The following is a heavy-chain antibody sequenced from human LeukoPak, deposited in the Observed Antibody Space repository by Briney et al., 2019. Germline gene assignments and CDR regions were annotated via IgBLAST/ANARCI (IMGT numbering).Heavy chain of an antibody. V-gene: IGHV1-58*01. CDR1: GFTFTSSA. D-gene: IGHD4-17*01. Sequence: SVKVSCKASGFTFTSSAVQWVRQARGQRLEWIGLIVVGSGNTNYAKKFQERVTITRDMSTSTAYMELSSLRSEDTAVYYCAATGHVDYGDYYYGMDVWGQGTTVTVSS. CDR2: IVVGSGNT. J-gene: IGHJ6*02. CDR3: AATGHVDYGDYYYGMDV.